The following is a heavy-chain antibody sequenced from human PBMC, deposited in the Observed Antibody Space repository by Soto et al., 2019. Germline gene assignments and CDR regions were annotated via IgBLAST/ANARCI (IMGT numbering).Heavy chain of an antibody. J-gene: IGHJ4*02. V-gene: IGHV3-23*01. Sequence: QLLESGGGFVQPGGSLRLSCVASGFTFSNFVMAWVRQAPGEGLEWVSAISGSGDDTFYADSMKGRFTISRDNSKDTLYLQINSLRAEDTAVYYCANPIPKTGTTFGFWGQGTLVIVSS. D-gene: IGHD1-1*01. CDR1: GFTFSNFV. CDR2: ISGSGDDT. CDR3: ANPIPKTGTTFGF.